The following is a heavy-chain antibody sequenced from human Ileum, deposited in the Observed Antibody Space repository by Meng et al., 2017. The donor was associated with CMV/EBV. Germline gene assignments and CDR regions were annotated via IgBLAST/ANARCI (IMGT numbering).Heavy chain of an antibody. V-gene: IGHV4-34*02. D-gene: IGHD1-26*01. CDR1: GGSFIDYF. CDR3: VRRGRGSEP. Sequence: QVQLQQWGAGLLKPSETLSLTCPVYGGSFIDYFWTWIRQSPGKGLEWIGEINHKGNTKYNPSLKSRVTISKDTSKKQFSLRMTSVPAADTAIYYCVRRGRGSEPWGQGTLVTVSS. CDR2: INHKGNT. J-gene: IGHJ5*02.